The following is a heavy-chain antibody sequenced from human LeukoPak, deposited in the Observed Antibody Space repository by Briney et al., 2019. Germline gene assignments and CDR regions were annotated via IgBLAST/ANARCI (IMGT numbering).Heavy chain of an antibody. D-gene: IGHD3-10*01. CDR1: GFTFSSYA. CDR3: AKPYYYGSRSYMDY. J-gene: IGHJ4*02. Sequence: GGSLRLSCAVSGFTFSSYAMSWVRQAPGKGLEWVSAISGSGGSTYYADSVKGRFTISRDNSKNMLYLQMNSLRAEDTAVYYCAKPYYYGSRSYMDYWGQGTLVTVSS. CDR2: ISGSGGST. V-gene: IGHV3-23*01.